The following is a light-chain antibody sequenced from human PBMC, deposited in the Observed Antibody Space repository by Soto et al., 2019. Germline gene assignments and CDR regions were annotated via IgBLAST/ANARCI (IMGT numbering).Light chain of an antibody. J-gene: IGLJ1*01. Sequence: QSVLAQPASVSGSRGQSITISCTGTSSDVGRYNYLSWFQQHPGKVPKLIIYDVNNSPSGVSDRFSGSKSGNTASLTISGLQPEDEADYYCSSFTTSSTFVFGTGTKLTVL. CDR3: SSFTTSSTFV. V-gene: IGLV2-14*03. CDR2: DVN. CDR1: SSDVGRYNY.